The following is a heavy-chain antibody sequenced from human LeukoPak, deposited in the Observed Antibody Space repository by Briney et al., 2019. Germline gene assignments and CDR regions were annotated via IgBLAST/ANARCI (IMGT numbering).Heavy chain of an antibody. V-gene: IGHV3-23*01. CDR2: ISGSGDNT. CDR3: AKASYYYDSSDRFDY. J-gene: IGHJ4*02. CDR1: GFTFSSYA. Sequence: GGSLRLSCAAPGFTFSSYAMSWVRQAPGKGLEWVSAISGSGDNTYYADSMKGRFTISRDNSKNTLSLQMNSLRAEDTAVYYCAKASYYYDSSDRFDYWGQGTLVTVSS. D-gene: IGHD3-22*01.